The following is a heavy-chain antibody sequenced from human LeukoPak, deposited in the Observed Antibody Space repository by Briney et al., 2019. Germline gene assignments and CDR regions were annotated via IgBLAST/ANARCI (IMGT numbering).Heavy chain of an antibody. D-gene: IGHD2-15*01. CDR3: ARFSGGALGDFDY. Sequence: SETLSLTCAVYGGSFSGYYWSWIRQPPGKGLEWIGEINHSGSTNYNPSLKSRVTISVDTSKNQFSLKLSSVTAADTAVYYCARFSGGALGDFDYWGQGTLVTVSS. CDR2: INHSGST. J-gene: IGHJ4*02. CDR1: GGSFSGYY. V-gene: IGHV4-34*01.